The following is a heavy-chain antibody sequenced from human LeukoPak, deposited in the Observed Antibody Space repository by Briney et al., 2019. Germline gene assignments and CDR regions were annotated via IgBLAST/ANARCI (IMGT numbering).Heavy chain of an antibody. D-gene: IGHD3-22*01. V-gene: IGHV4-31*03. Sequence: SETLSLTCTVSGGSISSGGYYWSWIRQHPGKGLEWIGYIYYSGSTYYNPSLKSRVTISVDTSKNQFSLKLSSVTAADTAVYYCARDDRLLLDYWGQGTLVTVSS. CDR1: GGSISSGGYY. CDR3: ARDDRLLLDY. J-gene: IGHJ4*02. CDR2: IYYSGST.